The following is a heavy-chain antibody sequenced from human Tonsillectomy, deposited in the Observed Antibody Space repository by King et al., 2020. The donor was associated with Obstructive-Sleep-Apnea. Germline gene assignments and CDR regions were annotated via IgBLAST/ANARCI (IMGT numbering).Heavy chain of an antibody. V-gene: IGHV3-48*04. J-gene: IGHJ4*02. D-gene: IGHD7-27*01. Sequence: VQLVESGGTLVPPGGSLRLSCEASGFTFRTFSMNWVRQAPGKGLDWLSYISGSGSNINYADSVKGRITISRDNAKNSLYLQMNSLRAEDTAVYYCGRDSTWAFDFWGQGTLVAVSS. CDR3: GRDSTWAFDF. CDR1: GFTFRTFS. CDR2: ISGSGSNI.